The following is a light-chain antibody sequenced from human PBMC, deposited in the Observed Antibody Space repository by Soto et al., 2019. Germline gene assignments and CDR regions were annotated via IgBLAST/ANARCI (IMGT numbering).Light chain of an antibody. CDR3: QQYNNWLWT. CDR2: SAS. V-gene: IGKV3-15*01. Sequence: EIVMTQSPATLSVSPGERATLSCRASQNISSNLAWYQQKPGQAPRVLIDSASTRATGIPARFSGSGSGTQFTLPISSLQSEDFALYYCQQYNNWLWTFGQGTNVEIK. CDR1: QNISSN. J-gene: IGKJ1*01.